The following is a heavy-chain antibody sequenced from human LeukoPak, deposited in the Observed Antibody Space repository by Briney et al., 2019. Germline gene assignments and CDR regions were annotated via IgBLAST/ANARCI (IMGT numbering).Heavy chain of an antibody. Sequence: SVKVSCKASGGTFSSYAISWVRQAPGQGLEWMGRIIPILGIANYAQKFQGRVTITADKSTSTAYMELSSLRSEDTAVYYCARDKGLYYYDSSGYHEYFQHWGQGTLVTVSS. CDR2: IIPILGIA. V-gene: IGHV1-69*04. CDR3: ARDKGLYYYDSSGYHEYFQH. J-gene: IGHJ1*01. D-gene: IGHD3-22*01. CDR1: GGTFSSYA.